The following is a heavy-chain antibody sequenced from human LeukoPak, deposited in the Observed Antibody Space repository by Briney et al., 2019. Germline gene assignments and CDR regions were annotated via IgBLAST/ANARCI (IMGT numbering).Heavy chain of an antibody. CDR2: ITAYNGNT. Sequence: ASVKVSGKASGYTFTTYGISWVRQAPGQGLEWRGWITAYNGNTNYAQKLQGRVTMTTDTSTSTAYMELRSLRSDDTAVYYCARDTPPADFWSGYYTSYYYYMDVWGKGTTVTVSS. V-gene: IGHV1-18*01. J-gene: IGHJ6*03. CDR1: GYTFTTYG. D-gene: IGHD3-3*01. CDR3: ARDTPPADFWSGYYTSYYYYMDV.